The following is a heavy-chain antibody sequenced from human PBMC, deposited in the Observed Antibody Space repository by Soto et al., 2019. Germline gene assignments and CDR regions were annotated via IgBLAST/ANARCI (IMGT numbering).Heavy chain of an antibody. V-gene: IGHV4-59*01. CDR1: GGSISSYY. D-gene: IGHD6-19*01. CDR3: ARVRMVAVAGMGWFDP. J-gene: IGHJ5*02. CDR2: IYYSGST. Sequence: SETLSLTCTVSGGSISSYYWSWFRQPPGRGLEWIGYIYYSGSTNYNPSLKSRVTISVDTSKNQFSLKLSSVTAADTAVYYCARVRMVAVAGMGWFDPWGQGTLVTVSS.